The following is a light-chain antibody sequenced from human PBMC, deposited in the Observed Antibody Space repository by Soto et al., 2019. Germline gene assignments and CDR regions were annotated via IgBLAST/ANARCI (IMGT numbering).Light chain of an antibody. V-gene: IGLV2-23*01. CDR3: CSDAGITFFV. Sequence: VLTQSVSVSGSPGQSITISCTATSSDVGNYFVVSWYQHHPGKAPKLLLYEASKRPSGISNRFSGSKSGNTASLTISGLQAEDEADYYCCSDAGITFFVFGTGTKVTVL. J-gene: IGLJ1*01. CDR2: EAS. CDR1: SSDVGNYFV.